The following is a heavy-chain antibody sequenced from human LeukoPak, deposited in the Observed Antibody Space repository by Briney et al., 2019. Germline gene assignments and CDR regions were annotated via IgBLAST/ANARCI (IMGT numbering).Heavy chain of an antibody. Sequence: GGSLRLSCAASGFSFSSYAMHWVRQAPGQGLEWVAVISYVGSGEHYGDSGKGRFTISRDNTKNTLYLQVNSPRPEDTAVYYCARVSRTYSRFWYFDLWGRGTLLTVSS. CDR1: GFSFSSYA. CDR3: ARVSRTYSRFWYFDL. V-gene: IGHV3-30*04. D-gene: IGHD4-11*01. J-gene: IGHJ2*01. CDR2: ISYVGSGE.